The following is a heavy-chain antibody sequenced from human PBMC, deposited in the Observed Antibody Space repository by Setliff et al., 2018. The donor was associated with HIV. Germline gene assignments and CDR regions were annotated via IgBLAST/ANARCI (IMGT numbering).Heavy chain of an antibody. CDR2: IHHTVRT. CDR3: ARSSYCSGGSCATFAY. CDR1: GGSISSSDW. Sequence: SETLSLTCAVSGGSISSSDWWTWVRQPPGRGLEWIDEIHHTVRTNYNPSLKSRVTISVDQSENQFSLRLSSVTAADTAVYYCARSSYCSGGSCATFAYWGQGTLVTVSS. J-gene: IGHJ4*02. V-gene: IGHV4-4*02. D-gene: IGHD2-15*01.